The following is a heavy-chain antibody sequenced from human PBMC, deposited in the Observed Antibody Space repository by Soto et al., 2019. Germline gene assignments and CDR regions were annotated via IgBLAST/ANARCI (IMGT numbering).Heavy chain of an antibody. CDR1: GFTFSSYA. CDR3: ARHYYYDSSDDY. CDR2: ISYDGSNK. D-gene: IGHD3-22*01. J-gene: IGHJ4*02. Sequence: GGSLRLSCAASGFTFSSYAMHWVRQAPGKGLEWVAVISYDGSNKYYADSVKGRFTISRDNSKNTLYLQMNSLRAEDTAVYYCARHYYYDSSDDYWGQGTLVTVSS. V-gene: IGHV3-30-3*01.